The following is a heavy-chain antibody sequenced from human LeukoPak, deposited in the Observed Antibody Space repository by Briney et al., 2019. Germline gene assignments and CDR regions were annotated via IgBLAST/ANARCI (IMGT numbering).Heavy chain of an antibody. J-gene: IGHJ3*02. CDR3: AKDLTYGEYAGGDAFDI. D-gene: IGHD4-17*01. V-gene: IGHV3-11*01. CDR2: ISSSGSTI. CDR1: GFTFSDYY. Sequence: GGSLRLSCAASGFTFSDYYMSWIRQAPGKGLEWVSYISSSGSTIYYADSVKGRFTIFRDNAKNSLYLQMNSLRAEDTAVYYCAKDLTYGEYAGGDAFDIWGQGTMVTVSS.